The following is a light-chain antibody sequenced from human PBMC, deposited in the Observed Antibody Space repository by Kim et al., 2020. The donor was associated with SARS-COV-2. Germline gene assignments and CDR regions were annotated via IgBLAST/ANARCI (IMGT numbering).Light chain of an antibody. CDR3: QQYGQSPLT. V-gene: IGKV3-20*01. CDR1: ESVFIAS. J-gene: IGKJ4*01. Sequence: LSPVESATLSCKATESVFIASVAWYQQKPGQPPRLLISGASSRASGIPDRFSGSGSGTDFSLTINRVEPEDVAVYYCQQYGQSPLTFGGGTKLEI. CDR2: GAS.